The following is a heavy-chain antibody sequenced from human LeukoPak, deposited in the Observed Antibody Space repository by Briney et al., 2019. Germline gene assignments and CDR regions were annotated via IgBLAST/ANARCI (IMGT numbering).Heavy chain of an antibody. CDR2: INHSGST. V-gene: IGHV4-34*01. CDR1: GGSFSGYY. J-gene: IGHJ4*02. CDR3: ARAEMVRGVISI. Sequence: PSETLSLTCAVYGGSFSGYYWSWIRQPPGKGLEWIGEINHSGSTNYNPSLKSRVTISVDTSKNQFSLKLSSVTAADTAVYYCARAEMVRGVISIWGQGTLVTVSS. D-gene: IGHD3-10*01.